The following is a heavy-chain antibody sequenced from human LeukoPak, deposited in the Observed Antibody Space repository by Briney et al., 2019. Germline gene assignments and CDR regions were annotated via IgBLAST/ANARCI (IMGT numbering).Heavy chain of an antibody. J-gene: IGHJ4*02. D-gene: IGHD2-15*01. CDR3: AKGPPSIVVVVAATDY. CDR1: GFTFSSYA. Sequence: GGSLRLSCAASGFTFSSYAMSWVRQAPGKGLKWVSAINGSGGSTYYADSVKGRFTISRDNSKNKLYLQMNSLRAEDTAVYYCAKGPPSIVVVVAATDYWGQGTLVTVSS. V-gene: IGHV3-23*01. CDR2: INGSGGST.